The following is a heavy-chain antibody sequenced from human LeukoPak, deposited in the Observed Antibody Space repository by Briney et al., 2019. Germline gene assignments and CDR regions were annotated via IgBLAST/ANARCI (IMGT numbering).Heavy chain of an antibody. CDR1: GFIFSNYW. J-gene: IGHJ4*02. D-gene: IGHD2-15*01. CDR2: IKQDGGEK. Sequence: GGSLRLSCAASGFIFSNYWMSWVRQAPGKGLEWVANIKQDGGEKHYVDSVEGRFTISRDNAENSLYLQMNRLGAEDTAVYYCARELRAVVVVAHGFGDWGQGTQVSVSS. V-gene: IGHV3-7*01. CDR3: ARELRAVVVVAHGFGD.